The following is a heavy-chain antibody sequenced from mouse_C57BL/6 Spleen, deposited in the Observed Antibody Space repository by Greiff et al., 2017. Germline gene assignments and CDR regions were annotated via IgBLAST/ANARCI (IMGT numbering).Heavy chain of an antibody. CDR1: GYTFTDYE. V-gene: IGHV1-15*01. CDR3: TRNYYGSSRYFDV. Sequence: QVQLQQSGAELVRPGASVTLSCKASGYTFTDYEMHWVKQTPVHGLEWIGAIDPETGGTAYNQKFKGKAILTADKSSSTAYMELRSLTSEDSAVYYCTRNYYGSSRYFDVWGTGTTVTVSS. CDR2: IDPETGGT. D-gene: IGHD1-1*01. J-gene: IGHJ1*03.